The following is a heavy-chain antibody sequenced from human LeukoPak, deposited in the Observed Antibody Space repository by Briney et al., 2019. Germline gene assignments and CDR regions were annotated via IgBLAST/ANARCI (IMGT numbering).Heavy chain of an antibody. CDR3: ARDPLWYGDYDLYFDY. CDR2: ISSSGSTI. D-gene: IGHD4-17*01. Sequence: GGSLRLSCAASGFTFSDYYMSWIRQAPGKGLEWVSYISSSGSTIYYADSVKGRFTISRDNAKNPLYLQMNSLRAEDTAVYYCARDPLWYGDYDLYFDYWGQGTLVTVSS. CDR1: GFTFSDYY. J-gene: IGHJ4*02. V-gene: IGHV3-11*01.